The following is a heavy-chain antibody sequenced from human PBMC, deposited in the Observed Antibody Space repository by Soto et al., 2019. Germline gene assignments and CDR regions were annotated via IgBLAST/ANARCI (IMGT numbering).Heavy chain of an antibody. Sequence: QEQLQESGPGLVKPSGTLSLTCAVSSGSISSSNWWSWVRQPPGKGLEWIGEIYHSGSTNYNPSLKSRVTISVDKSKNQFSLKLSSVTAADTAVYYCARDLVEGYSSHYYIDVLGKGTTVTVSS. CDR1: SGSISSSNW. D-gene: IGHD6-19*01. CDR3: ARDLVEGYSSHYYIDV. J-gene: IGHJ6*03. CDR2: IYHSGST. V-gene: IGHV4-4*02.